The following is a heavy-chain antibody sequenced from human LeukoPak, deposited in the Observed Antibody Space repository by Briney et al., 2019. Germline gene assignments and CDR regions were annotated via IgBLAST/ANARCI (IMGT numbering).Heavy chain of an antibody. CDR2: IYYSGST. J-gene: IGHJ4*02. Sequence: LETLSLTCTVSGGSISSYYWSWIRQPPGKGLEWIGYIYYSGSTNYNPSLKSRVTISVDTSKNQFSLKLSSVTAADTAVYYCARALFGEGDYWGQGTLVTVSS. V-gene: IGHV4-59*01. CDR3: ARALFGEGDY. D-gene: IGHD3-10*01. CDR1: GGSISSYY.